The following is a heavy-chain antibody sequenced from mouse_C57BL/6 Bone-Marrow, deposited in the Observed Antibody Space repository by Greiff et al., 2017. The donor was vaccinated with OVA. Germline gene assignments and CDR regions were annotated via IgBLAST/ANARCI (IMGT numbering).Heavy chain of an antibody. CDR1: GYAFSSSW. Sequence: VKLQESGPELVKPGASVKISCKASGYAFSSSWMNWVKQRPGKGLEWIGRIYPGDGDTNYNGKFKGKATLTADKSSSTAYMQLSSLTSEDSAVYFCARGGGFLYYFDYWGQGTTLTVSS. J-gene: IGHJ2*01. CDR3: ARGGGFLYYFDY. CDR2: IYPGDGDT. V-gene: IGHV1-82*01. D-gene: IGHD6-1*01.